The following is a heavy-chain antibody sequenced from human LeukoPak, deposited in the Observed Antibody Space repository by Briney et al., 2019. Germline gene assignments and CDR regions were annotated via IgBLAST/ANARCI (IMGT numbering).Heavy chain of an antibody. J-gene: IGHJ3*02. Sequence: GGSLRLSCAGSGFPFSSYGMSWVRQAPGKGLEWVSDLSGSGTRTYYADSVKGRFTISRDDSKNTLYLEMNSLRLEDTAVYYCAKAGDNSGNYGAFDIWGQGTMVAVSS. CDR2: LSGSGTRT. D-gene: IGHD3-22*01. CDR3: AKAGDNSGNYGAFDI. CDR1: GFPFSSYG. V-gene: IGHV3-23*01.